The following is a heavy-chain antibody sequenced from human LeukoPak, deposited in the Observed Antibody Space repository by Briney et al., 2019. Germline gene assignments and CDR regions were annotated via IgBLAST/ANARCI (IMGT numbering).Heavy chain of an antibody. J-gene: IGHJ6*02. Sequence: GEALKISCKGCGYSFTSYWIGWVRQMPGKGLEWMGIIYPGDSDTRYSPSFQGQVTISADKSISTAYLQWSSLKASDTAMYYCARHGPVMIEGMDVWGQGTTVTVSS. V-gene: IGHV5-51*01. CDR2: IYPGDSDT. D-gene: IGHD2-21*01. CDR3: ARHGPVMIEGMDV. CDR1: GYSFTSYW.